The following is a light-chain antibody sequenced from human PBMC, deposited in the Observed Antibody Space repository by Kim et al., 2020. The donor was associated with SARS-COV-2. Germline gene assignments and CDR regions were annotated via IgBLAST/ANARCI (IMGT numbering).Light chain of an antibody. Sequence: THSGSGCESELGIDYVVSGCKHLPGRAPQLRSRSNSDRPSGVPDRFSGSNSGTPASLTITGLQAEDEADYYCQSYDSSLSGSVFGGGTQLTVL. CDR3: QSYDSSLSGSV. CDR2: SNS. V-gene: IGLV1-40*01. J-gene: IGLJ2*01. CDR1: ESELGIDYV.